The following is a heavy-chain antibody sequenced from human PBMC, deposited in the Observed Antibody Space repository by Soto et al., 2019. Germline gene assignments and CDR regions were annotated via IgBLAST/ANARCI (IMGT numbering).Heavy chain of an antibody. D-gene: IGHD6-6*01. J-gene: IGHJ6*02. CDR2: ISAYNDNT. CDR1: GYTFTSYG. Sequence: VASVKVSCKASGYTFTSYGISWVRQAPGQGLEWMGWISAYNDNTNYAQKLQGRVTMTTDTSTSTAYMELRSLRSDDTAVYYCARGGGSSSRYYYGMDVWGQGTTVTVSS. CDR3: ARGGGSSSRYYYGMDV. V-gene: IGHV1-18*01.